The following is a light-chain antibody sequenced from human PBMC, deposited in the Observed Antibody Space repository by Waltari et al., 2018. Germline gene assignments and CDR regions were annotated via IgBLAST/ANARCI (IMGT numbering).Light chain of an antibody. V-gene: IGLV2-8*01. J-gene: IGLJ3*02. CDR1: SSDVGGYNY. Sequence: QSALTQPPSASGSPGQSVTISCTGTSSDVGGYNYVSWYQQHPGKAPKLMIYEVNKRPSGVPDRCSGSKSGNTASLTVSGLQAEDEADYYCSSDAVINNLMFGGGTKLTVL. CDR3: SSDAVINNLM. CDR2: EVN.